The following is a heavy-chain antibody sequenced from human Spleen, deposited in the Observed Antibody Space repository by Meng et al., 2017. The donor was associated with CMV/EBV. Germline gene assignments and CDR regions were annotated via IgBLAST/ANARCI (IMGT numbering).Heavy chain of an antibody. CDR1: GFTFSTYW. J-gene: IGHJ4*02. D-gene: IGHD6-19*01. V-gene: IGHV3-74*01. Sequence: CAASGFTFSTYWMHWVRQAPGKGLVCVSRTNIDGSGTTYADSVKGRFTVSRDNAKNTLYLQMNSLRAEDTAMYYCVRGHSSGWYKFDSWGQGTLVTVSS. CDR2: TNIDGSGT. CDR3: VRGHSSGWYKFDS.